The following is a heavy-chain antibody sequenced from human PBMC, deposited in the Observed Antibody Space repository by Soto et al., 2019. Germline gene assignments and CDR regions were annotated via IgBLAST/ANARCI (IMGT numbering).Heavy chain of an antibody. V-gene: IGHV4-59*08. CDR3: AIHGFWSLHGLVHV. Sequence: QGQLQESGPGLVKPSETLSLTCTVSGGSITNYYCSWFRQPPGKGLEWIGYSQYNGYSADTLSLKRRVTMSMDTSKTQFSLMLESVTATDTAVYYCAIHGFWSLHGLVHVWGQGTTVIVSS. CDR1: GGSITNYY. J-gene: IGHJ6*02. D-gene: IGHD1-1*01. CDR2: SQYNGYS.